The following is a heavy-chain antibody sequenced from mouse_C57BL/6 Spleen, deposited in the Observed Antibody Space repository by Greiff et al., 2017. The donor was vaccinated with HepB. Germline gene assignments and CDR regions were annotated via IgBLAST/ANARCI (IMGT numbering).Heavy chain of an antibody. CDR1: GYTFPSYT. Sequence: QVPLKQSGAELARPGASVKMSFKASGYTFPSYTMHWVKQRPGQGLEWIGYINPSSGYTKYNQKFKDKATLTADKSSSTAYMQLSSLTSEDSAVYYCARLTNLLRGAMDYWGQGTSGTVSS. CDR2: INPSSGYT. J-gene: IGHJ4*01. CDR3: ARLTNLLRGAMDY. V-gene: IGHV1-4*01. D-gene: IGHD1-1*01.